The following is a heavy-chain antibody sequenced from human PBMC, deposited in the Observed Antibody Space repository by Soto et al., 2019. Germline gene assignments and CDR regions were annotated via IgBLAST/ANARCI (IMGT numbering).Heavy chain of an antibody. D-gene: IGHD3-9*01. V-gene: IGHV3-48*01. Sequence: EVQLVESGGGLVQPGGSLRLSCAASGFTFSSYSMNWVRRAPGKGLEWVSYISSSSTIYYADSVKGRFTISRDNAKNSLYLQMNSLRAEDTAVYYCARGYDILTGYRYYFDYWGQGTLVTVSS. CDR2: ISSSSTI. CDR1: GFTFSSYS. J-gene: IGHJ4*02. CDR3: ARGYDILTGYRYYFDY.